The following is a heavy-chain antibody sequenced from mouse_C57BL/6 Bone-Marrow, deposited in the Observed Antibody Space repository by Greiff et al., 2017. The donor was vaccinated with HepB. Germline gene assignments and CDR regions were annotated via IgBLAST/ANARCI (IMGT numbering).Heavy chain of an antibody. V-gene: IGHV7-1*01. CDR1: GFTFSDFY. J-gene: IGHJ1*03. D-gene: IGHD1-1*01. Sequence: EVKLVESGGGLVQSGRSLRLSCATSGFTFSDFYMEWVRQAPGKGLEWIAASRNKANDYTTEYSASVKGLFIVSRDTSQSILYLQMNALRAEDTASYYCARDAWGSSYWYFDVWGTGTTVTVSS. CDR2: SRNKANDYTT. CDR3: ARDAWGSSYWYFDV.